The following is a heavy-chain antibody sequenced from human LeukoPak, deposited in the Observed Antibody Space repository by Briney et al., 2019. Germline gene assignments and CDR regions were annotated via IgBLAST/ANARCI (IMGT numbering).Heavy chain of an antibody. CDR2: IIPIFGTA. V-gene: IGHV1-69*13. CDR3: ARDRVRSGYYKGNAFDI. Sequence: PSASVKVSCKASGYTFTSYGISWVRQAPGQGLEWMGGIIPIFGTANYAQKFQGRVTITADESTSTAYMELSSLRSEDTAVYYCARDRVRSGYYKGNAFDIRGQGTMVTVSS. D-gene: IGHD3-22*01. J-gene: IGHJ3*02. CDR1: GYTFTSYG.